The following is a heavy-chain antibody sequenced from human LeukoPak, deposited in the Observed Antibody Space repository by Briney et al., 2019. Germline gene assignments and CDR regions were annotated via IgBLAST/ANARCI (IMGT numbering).Heavy chain of an antibody. CDR2: IYTSGST. J-gene: IGHJ3*02. D-gene: IGHD6-13*01. Sequence: SETLSLTCNVSGASINSYYWSWIRQPAGKGLEWIGRIYTSGSTNYSPSLKSRVTMSVDTSKNQFSLKLSSVTAADTAVYYCARDHEGLAAADQDAFDIWGQGTMVTVSS. CDR3: ARDHEGLAAADQDAFDI. CDR1: GASINSYY. V-gene: IGHV4-4*07.